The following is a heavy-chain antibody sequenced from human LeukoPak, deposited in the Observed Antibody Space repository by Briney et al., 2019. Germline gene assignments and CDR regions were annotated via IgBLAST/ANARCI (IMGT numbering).Heavy chain of an antibody. V-gene: IGHV4-39*01. D-gene: IGHD6-13*01. Sequence: SETLSLTCTVSGGSISISSYYWGWIRQPPGKGLEWIGSIYYSGSTYYNPSLKSRVTISVDTSKNQFSLKLSPVTAADTAVYYCARREDYFPSSSWFSWFDPWGQGTLVTVSS. CDR3: ARREDYFPSSSWFSWFDP. CDR1: GGSISISSYY. CDR2: IYYSGST. J-gene: IGHJ5*02.